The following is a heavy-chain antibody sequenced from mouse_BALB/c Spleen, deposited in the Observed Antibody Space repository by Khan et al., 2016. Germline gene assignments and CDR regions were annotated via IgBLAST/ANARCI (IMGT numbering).Heavy chain of an antibody. CDR3: ARYGTRENAMDY. J-gene: IGHJ4*01. D-gene: IGHD1-1*01. CDR2: ISYTGIT. CDR1: GDFITSGY. Sequence: EVKLEESGPSLVKPSQTLSLTCSVSGDFITSGYWNWIRKFPGNNLEYMGYISYTGITYYNPSLTSRISITRDTSKNQYYLQLNSVTTEDTATYSCARYGTRENAMDYWGQGTSVTVSS. V-gene: IGHV3-8*02.